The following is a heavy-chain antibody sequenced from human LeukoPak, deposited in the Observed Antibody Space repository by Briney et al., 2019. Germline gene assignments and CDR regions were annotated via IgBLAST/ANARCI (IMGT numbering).Heavy chain of an antibody. CDR3: ARTPRMVRGVISVGSYYYYMDV. Sequence: SETLSLSCTVSGGSISSYYRSWIRQPPGKGLEWIGYIYYSGSTNYNPSLKSRVTISVDTSKNQFPLKLSSVTAADTAVYYCARTPRMVRGVISVGSYYYYMDVWGKGTTVTVSS. J-gene: IGHJ6*03. D-gene: IGHD3-10*01. CDR2: IYYSGST. V-gene: IGHV4-59*08. CDR1: GGSISSYY.